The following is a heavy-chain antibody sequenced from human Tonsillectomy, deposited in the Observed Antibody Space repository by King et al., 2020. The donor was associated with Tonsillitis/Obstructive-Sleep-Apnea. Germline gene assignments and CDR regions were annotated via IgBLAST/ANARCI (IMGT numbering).Heavy chain of an antibody. D-gene: IGHD6-13*01. Sequence: VQLVESGGGVVQPGRSLRLSCAASGFTFSSYAMHWVRQAPGKGLEWVAVISYDGSNKYYADSVKGRFTISRDNSKNTLYLQMNSLRAEDTAVYYCARGYSSSWYLIVGWFDPWVQGTLVTVSS. CDR2: ISYDGSNK. CDR1: GFTFSSYA. CDR3: ARGYSSSWYLIVGWFDP. J-gene: IGHJ5*02. V-gene: IGHV3-30*04.